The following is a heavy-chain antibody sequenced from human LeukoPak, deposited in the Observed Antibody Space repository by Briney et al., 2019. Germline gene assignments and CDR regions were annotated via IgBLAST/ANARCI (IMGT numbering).Heavy chain of an antibody. CDR2: IIPIFGTP. J-gene: IGHJ4*02. D-gene: IGHD5-24*01. Sequence: GSSVKVSCKASGGTFSSYAISWVRQAPGQGLEWMGGIIPIFGTPNYAQKFQGRLTITADESTSTVYMELSRLTSEDTAVYYCARAGTVEMTPLDYWGQGTLVTVSS. V-gene: IGHV1-69*01. CDR3: ARAGTVEMTPLDY. CDR1: GGTFSSYA.